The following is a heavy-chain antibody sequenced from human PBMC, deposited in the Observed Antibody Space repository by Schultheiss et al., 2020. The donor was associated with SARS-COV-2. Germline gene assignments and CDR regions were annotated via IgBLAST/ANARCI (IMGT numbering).Heavy chain of an antibody. CDR2: IYYSGST. Sequence: SETLSLTCTVSGGSISSSSYYWGWIRQPPGKGLEWIGSIYYSGSTYYNPSLKSRVTISVDTSKNQFSLKLSSVTAADTAVYYCARQGRLQLWPFDYWGQGTLVTVSS. J-gene: IGHJ4*02. CDR1: GGSISSSSYY. D-gene: IGHD5-18*01. CDR3: ARQGRLQLWPFDY. V-gene: IGHV4-39*01.